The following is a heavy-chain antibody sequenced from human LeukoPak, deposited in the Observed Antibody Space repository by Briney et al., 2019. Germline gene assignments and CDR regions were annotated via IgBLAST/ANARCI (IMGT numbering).Heavy chain of an antibody. J-gene: IGHJ4*02. Sequence: GGSLRLSCAASGFTFSSYWMSWVRQAPGKGLEWVSITYRDGNTNYADSVKGRFTISRDTSKNTLSLQMNSLRAEDTAVYYCACSGPYSNGGVMTDYWGQGTLVTVSS. CDR3: ACSGPYSNGGVMTDY. D-gene: IGHD6-19*01. CDR1: GFTFSSYW. CDR2: TYRDGNT. V-gene: IGHV3-66*01.